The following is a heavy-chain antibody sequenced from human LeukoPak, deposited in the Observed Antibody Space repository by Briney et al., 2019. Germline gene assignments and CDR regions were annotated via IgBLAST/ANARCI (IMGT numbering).Heavy chain of an antibody. V-gene: IGHV3-33*01. CDR2: IWYDGSNK. CDR1: GFTFSSYG. J-gene: IGHJ3*02. Sequence: GGSLRLSCAASGFTFSSYGMHWVRQAPGKGLEWLAVIWYDGSNKYYADSVKGRFTISRDNSKNTLYLQMNSLRAEDTAVYYCARDRTPYYYDSSGPGDAFDIWGQGTMVTVSS. D-gene: IGHD3-22*01. CDR3: ARDRTPYYYDSSGPGDAFDI.